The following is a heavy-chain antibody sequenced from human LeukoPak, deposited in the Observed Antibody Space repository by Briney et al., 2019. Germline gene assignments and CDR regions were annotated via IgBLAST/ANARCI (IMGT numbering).Heavy chain of an antibody. D-gene: IGHD2-15*01. CDR3: ARGQLGIYSPRLGY. CDR2: INPNSGGT. J-gene: IGHJ4*02. Sequence: ASVKVSCKASGYTFSGYFLHWVRQAPGQGLEWMGWINPNSGGTNYAQNFQGRVTMTRDTSISTAYMELSRLISDDTAVYYCARGQLGIYSPRLGYWGQGTLVTVSS. V-gene: IGHV1-2*02. CDR1: GYTFSGYF.